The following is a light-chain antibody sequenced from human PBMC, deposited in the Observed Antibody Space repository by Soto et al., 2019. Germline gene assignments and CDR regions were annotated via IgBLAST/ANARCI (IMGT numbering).Light chain of an antibody. CDR1: QSVFTY. CDR2: DVS. Sequence: EIVLAQSPATLSLSPGERATLSCRASQSVFTYLAWDQQKPGQPPRLLIHDVSNRATGIPARFSGSGSGTDFTLTISSLEPEDFAVYYCQQRSMPLTFGGGTKVEIK. CDR3: QQRSMPLT. V-gene: IGKV3-11*01. J-gene: IGKJ4*01.